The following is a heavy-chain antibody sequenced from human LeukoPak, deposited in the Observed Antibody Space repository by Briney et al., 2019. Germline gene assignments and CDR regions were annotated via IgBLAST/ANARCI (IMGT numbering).Heavy chain of an antibody. Sequence: GASVKVSCKASGYTFTDYYIHWVRQAPGQGLEWMGWVTPNNGGTNYAQKFQGRVTMTRDTSISTAYMELSRLRSDDTAIYYCARGQGATVPQVGKNWFDPWGQGTRVTVSS. J-gene: IGHJ5*02. CDR1: GYTFTDYY. V-gene: IGHV1-2*02. D-gene: IGHD1-26*01. CDR2: VTPNNGGT. CDR3: ARGQGATVPQVGKNWFDP.